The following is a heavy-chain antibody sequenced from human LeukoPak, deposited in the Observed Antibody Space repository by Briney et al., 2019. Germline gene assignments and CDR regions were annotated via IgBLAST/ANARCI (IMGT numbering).Heavy chain of an antibody. CDR1: GFSFSTYA. Sequence: GGSLRLSCVASGFSFSTYAMTWVRQGPGEGLEWVGHIKSKTDGGTTDYAAPVKGRFTISRDDSKNTLYLQMNSLKIEDTAVYYCTTVRLYYYYGMDVWGQGTTVTVSS. J-gene: IGHJ6*02. CDR2: IKSKTDGGTT. CDR3: TTVRLYYYYGMDV. V-gene: IGHV3-15*01.